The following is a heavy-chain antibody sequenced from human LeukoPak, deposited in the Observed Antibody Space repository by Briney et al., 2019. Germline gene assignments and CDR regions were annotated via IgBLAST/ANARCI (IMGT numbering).Heavy chain of an antibody. J-gene: IGHJ5*02. CDR2: INSRSNDI. D-gene: IGHD6-13*01. Sequence: GGSLRLSCVASGFSFSDYSMNWVRQAPGKGLEWVSSINSRSNDIYYADSVKGRFTISRGNAKNSLYLQMNSLRAEDTAVYYCAREGRAYRNSSSWYPTPSWFDPWGQGTLVTVSS. V-gene: IGHV3-21*06. CDR3: AREGRAYRNSSSWYPTPSWFDP. CDR1: GFSFSDYS.